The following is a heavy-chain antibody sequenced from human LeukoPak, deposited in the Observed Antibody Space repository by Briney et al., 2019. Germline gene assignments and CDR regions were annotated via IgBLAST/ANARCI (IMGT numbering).Heavy chain of an antibody. Sequence: SETLSLTCTVSGGSISSGGYYWSWIRQYPGKGLEWIGYIYYSGSTYYNPSLKSRVTISVDTSKNQFSLKLSSVTAADTAVYYCARVVPAASDWFDPWGQGTLVTVPS. D-gene: IGHD2-2*01. V-gene: IGHV4-31*03. J-gene: IGHJ5*02. CDR3: ARVVPAASDWFDP. CDR2: IYYSGST. CDR1: GGSISSGGYY.